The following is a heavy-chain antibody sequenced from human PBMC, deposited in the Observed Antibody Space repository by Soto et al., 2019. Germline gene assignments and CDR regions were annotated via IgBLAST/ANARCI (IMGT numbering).Heavy chain of an antibody. CDR2: ISYGGIT. D-gene: IGHD6-19*01. Sequence: TVSLTCAVSGTSIRHDNFYWSFLRQRPGTGLEWLGYISYGGITFYNPSLESRLFMSVDPSNNKFSLNLKSVTAADTANFFCARDLDEVVPGRGAFAFWRPGTLVPVSS. CDR1: GTSIRHDNFY. J-gene: IGHJ1*01. CDR3: ARDLDEVVPGRGAFAF. V-gene: IGHV4-31*11.